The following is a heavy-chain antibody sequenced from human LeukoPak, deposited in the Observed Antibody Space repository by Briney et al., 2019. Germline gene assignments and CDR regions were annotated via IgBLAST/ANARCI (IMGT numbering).Heavy chain of an antibody. V-gene: IGHV3-7*03. CDR3: ARGGGLDV. CDR1: GFTFSSYW. J-gene: IGHJ6*02. Sequence: GGYLRLSCAASGFTFSSYWMNWARQAPGKGLEWVASINHNGNVNYYVDSVKGRFTISRDNAKNSLYLQMSNLRAEDTAVYFCARGGGLDVWGQGATVTVSS. CDR2: INHNGNVN. D-gene: IGHD3-16*01.